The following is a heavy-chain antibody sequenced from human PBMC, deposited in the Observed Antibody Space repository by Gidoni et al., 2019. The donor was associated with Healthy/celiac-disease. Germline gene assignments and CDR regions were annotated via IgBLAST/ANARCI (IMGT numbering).Heavy chain of an antibody. CDR1: GYTFTGYY. Sequence: QVQLVQSGAEVKKPGASVKVSCKASGYTFTGYYMHWVRQAPGQGLEWMGWINPNSGGTNYAQKFQGKVTMTRDTSISTACMEVGRLRSDDTAVYYCASYQYSGYELHYWGQGTLVTVSS. CDR2: INPNSGGT. CDR3: ASYQYSGYELHY. V-gene: IGHV1-2*02. D-gene: IGHD5-12*01. J-gene: IGHJ4*02.